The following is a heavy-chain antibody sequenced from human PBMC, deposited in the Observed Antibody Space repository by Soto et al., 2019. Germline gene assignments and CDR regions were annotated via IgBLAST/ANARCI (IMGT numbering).Heavy chain of an antibody. CDR3: ARGWGYDSNDYYYAY. Sequence: QVQLVQSGAEVRKPGSSVKVSCKASGGTFSRHAISWVRQAPGQGLEWMGGIIPIFGTANHAQKFQGRVTIIAHESTSTVYMEFSSLRSEATAMYYCARGWGYDSNDYYYAYWGQGTLVIVSS. CDR2: IIPIFGTA. V-gene: IGHV1-69*01. CDR1: GGTFSRHA. J-gene: IGHJ4*02. D-gene: IGHD3-22*01.